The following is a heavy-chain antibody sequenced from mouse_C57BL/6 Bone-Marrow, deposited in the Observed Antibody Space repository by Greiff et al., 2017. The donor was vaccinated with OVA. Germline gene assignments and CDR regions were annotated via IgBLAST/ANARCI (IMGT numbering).Heavy chain of an antibody. Sequence: QVHVKQPGAELVKPGASVKLSCKASGYTFTSYWMQWVKQRPGQGLEWIGEIDPSDSYTNYNQKFKGKATLTVDTSSSTAYMQLSSLTSEDSAVYYCEREGQRDWGQGTTLTVSS. J-gene: IGHJ2*01. CDR2: IDPSDSYT. CDR1: GYTFTSYW. CDR3: EREGQRD. D-gene: IGHD3-3*01. V-gene: IGHV1-50*01.